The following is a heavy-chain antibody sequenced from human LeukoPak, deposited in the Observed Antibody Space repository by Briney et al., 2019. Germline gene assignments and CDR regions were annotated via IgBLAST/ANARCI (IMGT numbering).Heavy chain of an antibody. Sequence: GGSLRLSCAALGLTFRGSAMHWVGQASGXXLDGIGRIRLKVNNYATANAASVNDSFNISRDDSRNTAYLQKNSLKTDDTAVYYCTTPYSSGPPGYWGQGTLVTVSS. J-gene: IGHJ4*02. CDR1: GLTFRGSA. V-gene: IGHV3-73*01. CDR2: IRLKVNNYAT. CDR3: TTPYSSGPPGY. D-gene: IGHD6-19*01.